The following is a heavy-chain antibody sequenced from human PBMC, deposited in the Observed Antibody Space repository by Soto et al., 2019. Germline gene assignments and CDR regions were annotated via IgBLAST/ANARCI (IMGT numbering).Heavy chain of an antibody. Sequence: PGGSLRLSCAASGFTFSSYAMSWVRQAPGKGLEWVSAISGSGGSTYYADSVKGRFTISRDNSKNTLYLQMNSLRAEDTAVYYCAKDGTPYYDFWSGPNWFDPWGQGTLVTVSS. CDR3: AKDGTPYYDFWSGPNWFDP. CDR1: GFTFSSYA. V-gene: IGHV3-23*01. CDR2: ISGSGGST. J-gene: IGHJ5*02. D-gene: IGHD3-3*01.